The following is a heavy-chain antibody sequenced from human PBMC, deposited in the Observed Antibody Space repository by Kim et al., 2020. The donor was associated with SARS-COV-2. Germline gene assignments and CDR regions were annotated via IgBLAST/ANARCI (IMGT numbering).Heavy chain of an antibody. V-gene: IGHV7-4-1*02. Sequence: ASVKVSCKASGYTFTSYAMNWVRQAPGQGLEWMGWINTNTGNPTYAQGFTGRFVFSLDTSVSTAYLQISSLKAEDTAAYYCARTASRYNWNDGVGAFDIWGQGTMVTVSS. D-gene: IGHD1-1*01. CDR1: GYTFTSYA. CDR3: ARTASRYNWNDGVGAFDI. J-gene: IGHJ3*02. CDR2: INTNTGNP.